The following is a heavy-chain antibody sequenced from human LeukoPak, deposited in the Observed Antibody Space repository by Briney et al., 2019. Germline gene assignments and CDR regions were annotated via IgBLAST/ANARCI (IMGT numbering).Heavy chain of an antibody. CDR2: IDPSDSYT. D-gene: IGHD2-15*01. V-gene: IGHV5-10-1*01. CDR3: ARCSGGSCYSGWFDP. CDR1: GYSFTSYW. Sequence: GESLKISCKGSGYSFTSYWISWARQMPGKGLEWMGRIDPSDSYTNYSPSFQGHVTISADKSISTAYLQWSSLKASDTAMYYCARCSGGSCYSGWFDPWGQGTLVTVSS. J-gene: IGHJ5*02.